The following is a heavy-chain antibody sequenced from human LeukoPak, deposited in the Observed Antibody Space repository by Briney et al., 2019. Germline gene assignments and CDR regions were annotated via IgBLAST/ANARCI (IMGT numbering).Heavy chain of an antibody. D-gene: IGHD3-16*02. CDR1: GFTFRNYE. J-gene: IGHJ4*02. Sequence: GGSLRLSCAASGFTFRNYEMSRVRQAPGKGLEWVSYISPSGDTIYYGDSVKGRFTISRDNAKNSLYLQMNSLRAEDTAVYYCHVRLGELSLITWGQGTLVTVSS. CDR2: ISPSGDTI. V-gene: IGHV3-48*03. CDR3: HVRLGELSLIT.